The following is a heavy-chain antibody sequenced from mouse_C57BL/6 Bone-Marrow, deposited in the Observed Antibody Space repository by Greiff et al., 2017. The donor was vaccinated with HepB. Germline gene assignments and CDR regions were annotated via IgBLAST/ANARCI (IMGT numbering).Heavy chain of an antibody. V-gene: IGHV5-4*03. CDR3: ARGPTTVHYFDY. D-gene: IGHD1-1*01. CDR1: GFTFSSYA. Sequence: DVKLVESGGGLVKPGGSLKLSCAASGFTFSSYAMSWVRQTPDKRLEWVATISYGGSYTYYPDNVKGRFTISRDNAKNNLYLQMSHLKSEDTAMYYGARGPTTVHYFDYWGQGTTLTVSS. CDR2: ISYGGSYT. J-gene: IGHJ2*01.